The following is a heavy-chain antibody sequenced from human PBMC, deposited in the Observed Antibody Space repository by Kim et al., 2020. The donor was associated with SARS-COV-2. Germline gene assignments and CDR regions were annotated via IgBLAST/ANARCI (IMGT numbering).Heavy chain of an antibody. D-gene: IGHD2-2*02. CDR1: GGSISSYY. J-gene: IGHJ3*02. Sequence: SETLSLTCTVSGGSISSYYWSWIRQPPGKGLEWIGYIYNSGSTNYNPSLKSRVTISVDTAKNQFSLKLSSVTAADTAVYYCAREGLGYCSINSCYNAFDIWGQGTTFAVSS. CDR3: AREGLGYCSINSCYNAFDI. V-gene: IGHV4-59*01. CDR2: IYNSGST.